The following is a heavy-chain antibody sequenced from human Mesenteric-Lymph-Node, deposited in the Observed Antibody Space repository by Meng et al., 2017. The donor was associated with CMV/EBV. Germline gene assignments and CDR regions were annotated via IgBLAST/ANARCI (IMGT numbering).Heavy chain of an antibody. Sequence: SGFTFDDYGMSWVGQGPGKGLEWVSGIDWSGGVKSYADYVKGRFTISRDNAKNTLYLQMNSLRAEDTAVYYCAKGRTTVTTFDWYFDLWGRGTLVTVSS. V-gene: IGHV3-20*03. CDR3: AKGRTTVTTFDWYFDL. CDR1: GFTFDDYG. D-gene: IGHD4-17*01. J-gene: IGHJ2*01. CDR2: IDWSGGVK.